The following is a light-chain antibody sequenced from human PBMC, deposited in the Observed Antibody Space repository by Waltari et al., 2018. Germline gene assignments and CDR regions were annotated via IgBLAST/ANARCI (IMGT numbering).Light chain of an antibody. CDR3: SSYTTSATWV. J-gene: IGLJ3*02. CDR1: HSDVGAYQY. V-gene: IGLV2-14*03. Sequence: QSALTQPASVSGSPGQSITISCTGTHSDVGAYQYVPWYQQNPGKAPKPLSVDGGRRPSGFSYRFAGSKSGGTASLTISGLQAGDEADYYCSSYTTSATWVFGGGTRVAVL. CDR2: DGG.